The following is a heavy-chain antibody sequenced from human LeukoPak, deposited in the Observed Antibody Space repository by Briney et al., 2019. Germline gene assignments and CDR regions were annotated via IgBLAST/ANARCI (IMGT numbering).Heavy chain of an antibody. J-gene: IGHJ4*02. Sequence: GSLRLSCAASRFTFSSYEMNWVRQPPGKGLEWIGSIYYSGSTYYNPSLKSRVTISVDTSKNQFSLKLSSVTAADTAMYYCASRVGTVTTPNFDYWGQGTLVTVSS. V-gene: IGHV4-39*07. D-gene: IGHD4-17*01. CDR1: RFTFSSYE. CDR2: IYYSGST. CDR3: ASRVGTVTTPNFDY.